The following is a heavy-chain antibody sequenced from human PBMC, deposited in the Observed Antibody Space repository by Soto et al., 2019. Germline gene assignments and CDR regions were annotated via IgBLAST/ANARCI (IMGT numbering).Heavy chain of an antibody. D-gene: IGHD2-8*01. V-gene: IGHV1-69*13. J-gene: IGHJ4*02. CDR2: IVPIYRTA. CDR3: AREKNGIGFDY. CDR1: GGTFSSYR. Sequence: VKVSCKASGGTFSSYRINWVRQAPGQGLEWVGGIVPIYRTADYAQKFQGRVTITADESARTAYLEVRSLKSQDTAVYYCAREKNGIGFDYWGLGALVTVSS.